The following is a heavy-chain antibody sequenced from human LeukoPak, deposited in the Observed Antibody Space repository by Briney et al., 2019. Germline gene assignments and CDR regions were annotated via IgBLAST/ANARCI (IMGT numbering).Heavy chain of an antibody. CDR3: ARDKALSSTSCYIDWFDP. J-gene: IGHJ5*02. Sequence: GGSLRLSCAASGFTFSSYDMHWVRQATRKGLEWVSAIGTAGDTYYPGSVKGRFTISRENAKNSLYLQMNSLRAGDTAVYYCARDKALSSTSCYIDWFDPWGQGTLVTVSS. D-gene: IGHD2-2*02. V-gene: IGHV3-13*01. CDR2: IGTAGDT. CDR1: GFTFSSYD.